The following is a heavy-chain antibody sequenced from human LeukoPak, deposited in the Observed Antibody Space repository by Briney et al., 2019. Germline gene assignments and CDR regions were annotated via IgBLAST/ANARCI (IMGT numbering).Heavy chain of an antibody. CDR2: INPNSGGT. CDR3: AREATKFCSTTRCYSAAY. D-gene: IGHD2-2*02. Sequence: ASVKVSCKASGYTFTGYYMHWVRQAPGQGLEWMGWINPNSGGTNYAQKFQGRVTMTRDTSISTAYMALSRLRSDDTAVYYCAREATKFCSTTRCYSAAYWGQGTLVTVSS. CDR1: GYTFTGYY. J-gene: IGHJ4*02. V-gene: IGHV1-2*02.